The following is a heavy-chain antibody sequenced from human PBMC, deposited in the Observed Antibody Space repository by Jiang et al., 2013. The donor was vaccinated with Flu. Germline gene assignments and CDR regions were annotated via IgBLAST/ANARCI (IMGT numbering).Heavy chain of an antibody. CDR1: GFSLSTSGVG. Sequence: KPTQTLTLTCTFSGFSLSTSGVGVGWIRQPPGKALEWFALIYWDDDKRYSPSLKSRLTITKDTSKNQVVLTMTNMDPVDTATYYCAHAVRYSSSWWTGINWFDPWGQGTLVTVSS. V-gene: IGHV2-5*02. J-gene: IGHJ5*02. D-gene: IGHD6-13*01. CDR2: IYWDDDK. CDR3: AHAVRYSSSWWTGINWFDP.